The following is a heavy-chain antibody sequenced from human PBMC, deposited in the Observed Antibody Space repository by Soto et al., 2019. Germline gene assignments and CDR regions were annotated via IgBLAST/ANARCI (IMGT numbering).Heavy chain of an antibody. J-gene: IGHJ4*02. CDR1: GFTFSSYA. CDR2: ISGSGGST. CDR3: AKDGYSGYDEPADY. D-gene: IGHD5-12*01. V-gene: IGHV3-23*01. Sequence: GGSLRLSCAASGFTFSSYAMSWDRQAPGKGLEWVSAISGSGGSTYYADSVKGRFTISRDNSKNTLYLQMNSLRAEDTAVYYCAKDGYSGYDEPADYWGQGTLVTVSS.